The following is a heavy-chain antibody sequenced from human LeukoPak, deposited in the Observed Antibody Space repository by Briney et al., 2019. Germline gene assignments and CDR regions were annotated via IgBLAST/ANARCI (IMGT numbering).Heavy chain of an antibody. CDR2: IYYSGST. V-gene: IGHV4-30-4*01. Sequence: SETLSLTCTVSGGSISSGDYYWSWIHQPPGKGLEWIGYIYYSGSTYYNPSLKSRVTISVDTSKNQFSLKLSSVTAADTAVYYCARVNRRGGSCHYWGQGTLVTVSS. CDR3: ARVNRRGGSCHY. D-gene: IGHD2-15*01. J-gene: IGHJ4*02. CDR1: GGSISSGDYY.